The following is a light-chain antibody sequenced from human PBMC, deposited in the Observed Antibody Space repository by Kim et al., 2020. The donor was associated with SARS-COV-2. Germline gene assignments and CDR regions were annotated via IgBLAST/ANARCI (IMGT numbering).Light chain of an antibody. J-gene: IGLJ3*02. CDR2: RSN. CDR1: SSNIGNNY. V-gene: IGLV1-47*01. Sequence: GQRVTISCSGSSSNIGNNYVRWNHQLPGTAPKLLIYRSNQRPSGVPDRFSGSKSGTSASLAISGLRSEDEADYYCVAWDDSLNGRVFGGGTQLTVL. CDR3: VAWDDSLNGRV.